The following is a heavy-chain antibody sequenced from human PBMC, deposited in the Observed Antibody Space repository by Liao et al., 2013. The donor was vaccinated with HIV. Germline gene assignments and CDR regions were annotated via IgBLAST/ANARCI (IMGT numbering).Heavy chain of an antibody. CDR2: VSDTGGT. Sequence: QVELHESGPGLVKPSETLSLICSVPGGSLRGYNWAWLRQVAGKGLQFIGRVSDTGGTNLNPALRTRVTVSVDTSRNRFSLNLISVTAADSAVYYCARHSLGPGHLGQNAFEIWGQGTKVTVSS. CDR3: ARHSLGPGHLGQNAFEI. CDR1: GGSLRGYN. V-gene: IGHV4-4*07. D-gene: IGHD1-26*01. J-gene: IGHJ3*02.